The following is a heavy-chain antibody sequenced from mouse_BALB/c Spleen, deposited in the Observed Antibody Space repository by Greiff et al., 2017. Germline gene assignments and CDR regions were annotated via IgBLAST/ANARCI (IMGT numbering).Heavy chain of an antibody. D-gene: IGHD2-2*01. Sequence: EVKVVESGGGLVKPGGSLKLSCAASGFTFSSYAMSWVRQSPEKRLEWVAEISSGGSYTYYPDTVTGRFTISRDNAKNTLYLEMSSLRSEDTAMYYCARGGLRREGAMDYWGQGTSVTVSS. CDR1: GFTFSSYA. J-gene: IGHJ4*01. CDR3: ARGGLRREGAMDY. V-gene: IGHV5-9-4*01. CDR2: ISSGGSYT.